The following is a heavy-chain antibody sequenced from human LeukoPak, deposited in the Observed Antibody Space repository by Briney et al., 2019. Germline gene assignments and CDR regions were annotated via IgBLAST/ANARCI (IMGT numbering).Heavy chain of an antibody. CDR3: ARDQSVRLLQTSSTYFKHVFAI. CDR1: GYTFTNYG. D-gene: IGHD6-13*01. Sequence: ASVQVSCKTSGYTFTNYGISWVRQAPGLGLEWMGWISAYNGKTNYAQKVQGRVTMTTDTYTSTAYMELRSLRFDDTAVYYCARDQSVRLLQTSSTYFKHVFAIWGQGSMVTVPS. J-gene: IGHJ3*02. V-gene: IGHV1-18*01. CDR2: ISAYNGKT.